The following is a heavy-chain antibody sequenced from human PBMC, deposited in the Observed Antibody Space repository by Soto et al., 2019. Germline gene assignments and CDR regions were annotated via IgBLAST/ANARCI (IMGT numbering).Heavy chain of an antibody. CDR3: ARDVIVDAPDYFHY. CDR2: VGSDGMHK. J-gene: IGHJ4*02. D-gene: IGHD1-26*01. V-gene: IGHV3-30*01. Sequence: QVQLVESGGGVVQLGGSLRLSCAAFGFTFTNCPMHGVRQPPGKGLEWVAVVGSDGMHKYYGDFVKGRFTISRDTSENTVYLQMDRLTSEDTAVYYCARDVIVDAPDYFHYWGRGTLVTVSS. CDR1: GFTFTNCP.